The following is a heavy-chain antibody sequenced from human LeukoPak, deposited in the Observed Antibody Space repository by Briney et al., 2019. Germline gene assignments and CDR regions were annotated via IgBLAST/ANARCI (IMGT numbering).Heavy chain of an antibody. CDR1: GFTFSDYY. J-gene: IGHJ4*02. D-gene: IGHD1-26*01. V-gene: IGHV4-59*08. Sequence: GSLRLSCAASGFTFSDYYMSWIRQPPGKGLEWIGNIYYSGITYYNPSLKSRVTIYVDTSKNQFSLKLTSVTAADTALYYCARQGTSIVGATIDYWGQGTLVTVSS. CDR2: IYYSGIT. CDR3: ARQGTSIVGATIDY.